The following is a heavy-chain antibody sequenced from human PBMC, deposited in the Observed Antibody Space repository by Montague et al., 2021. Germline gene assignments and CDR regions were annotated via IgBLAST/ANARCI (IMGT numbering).Heavy chain of an antibody. Sequence: SETLSLTCTVSGATITSNIYYWGWICQSTAKGLAWIGCIYYSWNSFYLPSLKSRITMAVDTSMNQFSLTLSSVTAAYTVIYYCARVFSSWYVGWFDPWGQGTLVSVAS. CDR2: IYYSWNS. J-gene: IGHJ5*02. CDR3: ARVFSSWYVGWFDP. D-gene: IGHD6-13*01. CDR1: GATITSNIYY. V-gene: IGHV4-39*07.